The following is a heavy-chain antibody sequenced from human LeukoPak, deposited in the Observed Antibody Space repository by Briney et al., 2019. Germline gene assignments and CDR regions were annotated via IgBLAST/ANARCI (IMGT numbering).Heavy chain of an antibody. Sequence: SETLSLTCTVAGGSISSYYWSWIRQPPGKGLEWIGYIYYSGRNNYNPSLKSRVTISVETSKNQFSLKLCSVTAADTAVYYCARGDYDILTGHNWFDPWGQGTLVTVSS. CDR1: GGSISSYY. CDR2: IYYSGRN. D-gene: IGHD3-9*01. J-gene: IGHJ5*02. CDR3: ARGDYDILTGHNWFDP. V-gene: IGHV4-59*01.